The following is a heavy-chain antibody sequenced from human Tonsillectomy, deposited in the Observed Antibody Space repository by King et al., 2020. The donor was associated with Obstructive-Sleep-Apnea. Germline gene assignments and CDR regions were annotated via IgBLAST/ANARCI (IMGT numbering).Heavy chain of an antibody. J-gene: IGHJ5*02. CDR3: AKDIIMVRGADGGVSWFDP. V-gene: IGHV3-23*04. CDR2: ISGSGGST. D-gene: IGHD3-10*01. Sequence: VQLVESGGGLVQPGGSLRLSCAASGFTFSNYAMTWVRQAPGKGLEWVSAISGSGGSTYYADSVKGRFTISRDNSKNTLYLQMNSLRAEDTAVYYCAKDIIMVRGADGGVSWFDPWGQGTLVTVSS. CDR1: GFTFSNYA.